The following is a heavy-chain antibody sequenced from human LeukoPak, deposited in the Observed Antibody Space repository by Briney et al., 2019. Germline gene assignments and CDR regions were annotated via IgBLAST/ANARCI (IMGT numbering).Heavy chain of an antibody. V-gene: IGHV1-18*01. D-gene: IGHD2-2*01. CDR2: ISAYNGNT. J-gene: IGHJ4*02. CDR1: GYTFTSYG. CDR3: ARDRFLRSSTSCYAY. Sequence: GASVKVSCKASGYTFTSYGISWVRQAPGQGLEWMGWISAYNGNTNYAQKPQGRVTMTTDTSTSTAYMELRSLRSDDTAVYYCARDRFLRSSTSCYAYWGQGTLVTVSS.